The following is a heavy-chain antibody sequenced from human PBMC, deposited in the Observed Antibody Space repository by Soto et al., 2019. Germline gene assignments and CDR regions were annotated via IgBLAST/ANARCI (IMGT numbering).Heavy chain of an antibody. CDR2: ISGSGGNT. CDR3: AKGLNGAPYYGMDV. Sequence: PGGSLRLSCAASGFTFSSYAMSWVRQAPGKGLEWVSAISGSGGNTYYADSVKGRFTISRDNSKNTLYLQMNSLRAEDTAVYYCAKGLNGAPYYGMDVWGQGTTVTVSS. D-gene: IGHD7-27*01. CDR1: GFTFSSYA. V-gene: IGHV3-23*01. J-gene: IGHJ6*02.